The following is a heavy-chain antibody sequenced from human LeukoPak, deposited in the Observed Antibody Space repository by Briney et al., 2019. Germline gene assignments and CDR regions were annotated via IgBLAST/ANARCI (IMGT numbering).Heavy chain of an antibody. CDR1: GFNLSRNG. Sequence: GRSLRLSCAASGFNLSRNGMHWVRQAPGKGLEWGAVIWYDASNKYYADSVKGRFTISRDNSKNTLYPQMNSLRAEDTAVYYCARDLAAGGTWFDPWGQGTLVTVSS. CDR2: IWYDASNK. CDR3: ARDLAAGGTWFDP. J-gene: IGHJ5*02. V-gene: IGHV3-33*01. D-gene: IGHD6-13*01.